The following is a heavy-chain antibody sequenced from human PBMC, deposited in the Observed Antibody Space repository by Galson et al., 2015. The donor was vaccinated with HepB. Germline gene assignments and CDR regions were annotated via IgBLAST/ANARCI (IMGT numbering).Heavy chain of an antibody. CDR3: AKVYEAYCGGDCYSYFDY. CDR2: ISVSGGST. Sequence: SLRLSCAASGFTFSSYAMSWVRQAPGKGLEWVSAISVSGGSTYYADSVKGRFSISRDNFKNTLSLQMNSLRAEDTAVYYCAKVYEAYCGGDCYSYFDYWGQGTLVTVSS. CDR1: GFTFSSYA. D-gene: IGHD2-21*02. J-gene: IGHJ4*02. V-gene: IGHV3-23*01.